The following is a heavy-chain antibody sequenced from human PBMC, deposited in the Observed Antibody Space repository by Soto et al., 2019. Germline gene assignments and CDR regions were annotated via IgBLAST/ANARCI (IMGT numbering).Heavy chain of an antibody. J-gene: IGHJ6*02. CDR3: AKDRVNTVTFASYYYGMDV. CDR2: ISYDGSNK. V-gene: IGHV3-30*18. Sequence: QVQLAESGGGVVQPGRSLRLSCAASGFTFSSYGMHWVRQAPGKGLEWVAVISYDGSNKYYADSVKGRFTISRDNSKNTLYLQMNSLRAEDTAVYYCAKDRVNTVTFASYYYGMDVWGQGTTVTVSS. D-gene: IGHD4-17*01. CDR1: GFTFSSYG.